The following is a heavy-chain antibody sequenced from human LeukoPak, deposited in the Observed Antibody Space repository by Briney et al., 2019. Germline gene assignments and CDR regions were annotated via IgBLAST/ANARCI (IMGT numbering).Heavy chain of an antibody. CDR1: GFTFSSYG. CDR3: ARDWVATITWIDY. CDR2: IRYDGSNK. D-gene: IGHD5-12*01. V-gene: IGHV3-33*01. J-gene: IGHJ4*02. Sequence: GRSLRLSCAASGFTFSSYGMHWVRQAPGKGLEWVAVIRYDGSNKYYADSVKGRFTISRDNSKNTLYLQMNSLRAEDTAVYYCARDWVATITWIDYWGQGPLVTVSS.